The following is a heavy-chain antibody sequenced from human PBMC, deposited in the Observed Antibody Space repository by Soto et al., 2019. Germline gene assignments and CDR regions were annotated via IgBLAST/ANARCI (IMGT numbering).Heavy chain of an antibody. D-gene: IGHD2-15*01. J-gene: IGHJ6*02. CDR2: IFYSGST. Sequence: SETLSLTCTVSGGSVSSSSYYWGWIRQPPGKGLEWIGSIFYSGSTYYNPSLKSRVTISVDTSKNQFSLKLSSVTAADTAVYYCARHLTYCSAGSCYSDFPYYGMDVWGQGTTVTVSS. CDR3: ARHLTYCSAGSCYSDFPYYGMDV. V-gene: IGHV4-39*01. CDR1: GGSVSSSSYY.